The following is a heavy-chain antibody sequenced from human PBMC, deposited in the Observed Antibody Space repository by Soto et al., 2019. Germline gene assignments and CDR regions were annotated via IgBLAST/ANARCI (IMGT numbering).Heavy chain of an antibody. Sequence: GGSLRLSCVASGFTFSSYAMSWVRQAPGKGLEWVPAISGSGGSTYYADSVKGRFTISRDNSKNTLYLQMNSLRAEDTAVYYCAKDPNYRSVQPWGQGTLVTVSS. D-gene: IGHD4-4*01. CDR3: AKDPNYRSVQP. CDR2: ISGSGGST. CDR1: GFTFSSYA. J-gene: IGHJ5*02. V-gene: IGHV3-23*01.